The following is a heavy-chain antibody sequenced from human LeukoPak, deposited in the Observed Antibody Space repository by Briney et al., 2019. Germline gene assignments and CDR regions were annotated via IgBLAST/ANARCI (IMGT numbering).Heavy chain of an antibody. CDR2: IDPSDSYT. Sequence: PGGSLRLSCKGSGYSLTSYWISWVRQMPGKGLEWVGRIDPSDSYTNYSPSFQGHVSISADKSISTAYLQWSSLKASDTAIYYCARQRDGADYWGQGTLVTVSS. CDR3: ARQRDGADY. J-gene: IGHJ4*02. D-gene: IGHD5-24*01. CDR1: GYSLTSYW. V-gene: IGHV5-10-1*01.